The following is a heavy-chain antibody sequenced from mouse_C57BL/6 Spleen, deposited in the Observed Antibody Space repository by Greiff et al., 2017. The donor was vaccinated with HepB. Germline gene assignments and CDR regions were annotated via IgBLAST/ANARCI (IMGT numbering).Heavy chain of an antibody. D-gene: IGHD2-4*01. V-gene: IGHV1-15*01. CDR3: TKRYYDYDVEYAMDY. J-gene: IGHJ4*01. CDR2: IDPETGGT. CDR1: GYTFTDYE. Sequence: VQLQESGAELVRPGASVTLSCKASGYTFTDYEMHWVKQTPVHGLEWIGAIDPETGGTAYNQKFKGKAILTADKSSSTAYMELRSLTSEDSAVYYCTKRYYDYDVEYAMDYWGQGTSVTVSS.